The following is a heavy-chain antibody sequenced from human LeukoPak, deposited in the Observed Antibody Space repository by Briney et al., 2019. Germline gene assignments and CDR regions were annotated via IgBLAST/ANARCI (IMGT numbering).Heavy chain of an antibody. J-gene: IGHJ4*02. CDR3: AGDVAAADYYFDY. Sequence: KPSETLSLTCTVSGGSISSYYWSWIRQPPGKGLEWIGYIYYSGSTNYNPSLKSRVTISVDTSKNQFSLKLSPVTAADTAVYYCAGDVAAADYYFDYWGQGTLVTVSS. CDR1: GGSISSYY. D-gene: IGHD6-13*01. CDR2: IYYSGST. V-gene: IGHV4-59*01.